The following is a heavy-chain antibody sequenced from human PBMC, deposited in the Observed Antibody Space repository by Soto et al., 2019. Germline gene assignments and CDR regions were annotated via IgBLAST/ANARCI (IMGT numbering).Heavy chain of an antibody. Sequence: QVQLVQSGAEVKKPGSSVKVSCKASGGTFSSYAINWVRQAPGQGLEWMGGIIRIFGTPDYAQRFQGRVTITADESTSTAHMDLSRLRSEDTAVYYCARQGSSEYYYYGMDVWGQGTTVTVS. D-gene: IGHD3-10*01. V-gene: IGHV1-69*12. J-gene: IGHJ6*02. CDR2: IIRIFGTP. CDR1: GGTFSSYA. CDR3: ARQGSSEYYYYGMDV.